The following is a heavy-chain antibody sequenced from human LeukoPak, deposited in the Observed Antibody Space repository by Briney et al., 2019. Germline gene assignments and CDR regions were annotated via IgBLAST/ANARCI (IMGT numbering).Heavy chain of an antibody. J-gene: IGHJ6*03. CDR3: ARVLTRNNYYYYMDV. Sequence: ASVKVSCKASGYTFTSYGISWVRQAPGQGLECMGWISAYNGNTNYAQKLQGRVTMTTDTSTSTAYMELRSLRSDDTAVYYCARVLTRNNYYYYMDVWGKGSTVTISS. V-gene: IGHV1-18*01. CDR2: ISAYNGNT. CDR1: GYTFTSYG. D-gene: IGHD2/OR15-2a*01.